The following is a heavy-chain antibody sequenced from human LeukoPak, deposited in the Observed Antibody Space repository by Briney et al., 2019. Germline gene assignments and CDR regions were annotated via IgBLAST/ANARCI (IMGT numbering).Heavy chain of an antibody. CDR2: IIPIFGTA. CDR1: GGTFSSYA. CDR3: ARRFSGSYAY. V-gene: IGHV1-69*06. J-gene: IGHJ4*02. D-gene: IGHD1-26*01. Sequence: GASVKVSCKASGGTFSSYAISWVRQAPGQGLEWMGGIIPIFGTANYAQKFQGRVTITADTSTSTAYMELRSLRSDDTAVYYCARRFSGSYAYWGQGTLVTVSS.